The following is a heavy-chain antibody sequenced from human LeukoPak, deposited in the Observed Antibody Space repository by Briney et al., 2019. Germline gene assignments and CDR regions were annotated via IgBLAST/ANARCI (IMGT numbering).Heavy chain of an antibody. D-gene: IGHD7-27*01. CDR3: ARGPPYAPGVLDV. CDR2: IQTSGIT. Sequence: SETLSLTCTVSGGSISSYYWSWIRQPAGKGLEWIGRIQTSGITNYNPSLKSRVTMSVGMSKNQFSLKLSSVTAADTAVYYCARGPPYAPGVLDVWGKGTTVTISS. CDR1: GGSISSYY. J-gene: IGHJ6*04. V-gene: IGHV4-4*07.